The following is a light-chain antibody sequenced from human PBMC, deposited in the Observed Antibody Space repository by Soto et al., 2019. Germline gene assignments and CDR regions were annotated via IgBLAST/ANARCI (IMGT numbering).Light chain of an antibody. CDR1: QSGSTT. J-gene: IGKJ1*01. CDR3: KNYSHCPPRT. CDR2: NVS. V-gene: IGKV3-15*01. Sequence: IVMTQSPATLSVSPGERATLSCTASQSGSTTLASYQQTPGQAPRCLIYNVSTRATAIPARFSGSGSGTEFSLTISDLLSEAFGVYYCKNYSHCPPRTFGQGTKVAIK.